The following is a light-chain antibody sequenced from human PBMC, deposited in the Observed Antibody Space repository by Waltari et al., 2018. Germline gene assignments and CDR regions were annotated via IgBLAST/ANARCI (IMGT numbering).Light chain of an antibody. Sequence: EIVMTHSPATLSVSPGERATRSCRASQSVSSNLAWYQQKPGQAPRLLIYGASTRATGIPARFSGSGSGTEFTLTISSLQSEDFAVYYCQQYNNWTWTFGQGTKVEIK. J-gene: IGKJ1*01. CDR2: GAS. CDR1: QSVSSN. CDR3: QQYNNWTWT. V-gene: IGKV3-15*01.